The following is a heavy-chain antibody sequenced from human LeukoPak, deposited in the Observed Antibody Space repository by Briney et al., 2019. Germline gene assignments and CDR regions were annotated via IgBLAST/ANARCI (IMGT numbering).Heavy chain of an antibody. Sequence: ASEKVSCKASGYTFTGYYMHWVRQAPGQGLEWMGWINPNSGGTNYAQKFQGRVTMTRDTSISTAYMELSRLRSDDTAVYYCARSSYDSSGYYPDAFDIWGQGTMVTVSS. V-gene: IGHV1-2*02. CDR3: ARSSYDSSGYYPDAFDI. CDR1: GYTFTGYY. D-gene: IGHD3-22*01. J-gene: IGHJ3*02. CDR2: INPNSGGT.